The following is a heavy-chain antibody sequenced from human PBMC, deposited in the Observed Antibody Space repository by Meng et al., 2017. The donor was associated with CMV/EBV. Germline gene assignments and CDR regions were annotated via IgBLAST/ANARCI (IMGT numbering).Heavy chain of an antibody. J-gene: IGHJ4*02. Sequence: HVPRVRSGAELKKPGASVTASCKASGSTFTGYYMHWVRQAPGQGLEWMGWINPNSGGTNYAQKFQGRVTMTRDTSISTAYMELSRLRSDDTAVYYCARLGSTDDYWGQGTLVTVSS. V-gene: IGHV1-2*02. CDR1: GSTFTGYY. CDR3: ARLGSTDDY. D-gene: IGHD2-15*01. CDR2: INPNSGGT.